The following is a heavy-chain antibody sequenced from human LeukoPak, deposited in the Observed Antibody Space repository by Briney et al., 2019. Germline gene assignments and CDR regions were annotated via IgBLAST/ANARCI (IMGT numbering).Heavy chain of an antibody. J-gene: IGHJ4*02. Sequence: SETLSLTCTVSGGSISSGGYYWSWIRQHPGKGLEWIGYIYYSGSTHYNPSLKSRVTISVDTSKNQFSLKLSSATAADTAVYYCARDGGGSYPWAFDYWGQRTLVTVSS. CDR2: IYYSGST. V-gene: IGHV4-31*03. CDR1: GGSISSGGYY. CDR3: ARDGGGSYPWAFDY. D-gene: IGHD1-26*01.